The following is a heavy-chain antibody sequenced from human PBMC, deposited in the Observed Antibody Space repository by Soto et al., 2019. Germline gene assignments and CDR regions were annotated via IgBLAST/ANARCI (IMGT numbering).Heavy chain of an antibody. J-gene: IGHJ4*02. CDR3: AVTTGY. D-gene: IGHD4-17*01. V-gene: IGHV1-8*01. Sequence: QVRVVQSGAEVKKPGASERVSCKTSGYTFTDYDINWVRQAPGQGLEWMGRVSPDHGNAGYAQQFEGRVTMTSDTSISTVFLELTNLRSEDTAVYYCAVTTGYWGQGTKVTVSS. CDR2: VSPDHGNA. CDR1: GYTFTDYD.